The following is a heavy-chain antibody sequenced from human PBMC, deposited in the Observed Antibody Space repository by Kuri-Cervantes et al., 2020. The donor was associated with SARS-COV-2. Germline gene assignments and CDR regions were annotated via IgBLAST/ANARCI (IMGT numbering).Heavy chain of an antibody. CDR3: ARGSIFSDTGGWYFDH. CDR1: GYTFTGYY. D-gene: IGHD3-10*01. CDR2: INPSGGST. V-gene: IGHV1-46*01. J-gene: IGHJ4*02. Sequence: ASVKVSCKASGYTFTGYYMHWVRQAPGQGLEWMGIINPSGGSTSYAQKFQGRVTMTRDTSISTAYMELSRLRSDDTAVYYCARGSIFSDTGGWYFDHWGQGTLVTVSS.